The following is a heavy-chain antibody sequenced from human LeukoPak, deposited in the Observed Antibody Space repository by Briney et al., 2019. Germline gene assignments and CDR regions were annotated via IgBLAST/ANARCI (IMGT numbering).Heavy chain of an antibody. CDR3: PRVKLHQRYFDY. Sequence: AAVKVSCKASGYTFTGYYMHWVRQAPGQGLEWMGWINPNSGGTNYAQKFQGRVTMTRDTSISTAYMELSRLRSDDTAVYYCPRVKLHQRYFDYWGQGTLLTVSS. D-gene: IGHD1-26*01. CDR1: GYTFTGYY. J-gene: IGHJ4*02. V-gene: IGHV1-2*02. CDR2: INPNSGGT.